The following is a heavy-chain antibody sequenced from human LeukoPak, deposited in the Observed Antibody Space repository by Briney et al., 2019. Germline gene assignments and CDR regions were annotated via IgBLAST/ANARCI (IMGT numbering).Heavy chain of an antibody. D-gene: IGHD2-15*01. V-gene: IGHV4-59*12. Sequence: SETLSLTCTVSGGSMSTYYWSWIRQPPGKGLEWIGYIYNSGSTYYNPSLKSRVTISVDTSKNQFSLKLSSVTAADTAVYYCARSTYCSGGSCSHNWFDPWGQGTLVTVSS. CDR3: ARSTYCSGGSCSHNWFDP. CDR2: IYNSGST. J-gene: IGHJ5*02. CDR1: GGSMSTYY.